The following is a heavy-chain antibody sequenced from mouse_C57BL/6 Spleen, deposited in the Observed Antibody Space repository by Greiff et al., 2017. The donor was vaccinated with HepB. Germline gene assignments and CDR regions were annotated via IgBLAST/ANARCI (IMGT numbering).Heavy chain of an antibody. Sequence: QVQLKESGAELVRPGASVTLSCKASGYTFTDYEMHWVKQTPVHGLEWIGAIDPETGGTAYNQKFKGKAILTADKSSSTAYMELRSLTSEDSAVYYCTRGGSSYDYWGQGTSVTVSS. D-gene: IGHD1-1*01. V-gene: IGHV1-15*01. J-gene: IGHJ4*01. CDR3: TRGGSSYDY. CDR1: GYTFTDYE. CDR2: IDPETGGT.